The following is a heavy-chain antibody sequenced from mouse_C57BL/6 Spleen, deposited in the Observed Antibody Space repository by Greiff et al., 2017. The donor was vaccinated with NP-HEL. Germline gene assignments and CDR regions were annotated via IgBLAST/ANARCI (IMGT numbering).Heavy chain of an antibody. J-gene: IGHJ2*01. Sequence: QVQLQQSGPELVKPGASVKISCKASGYAFSSSWMNWVKQRPGKGLEWIGRIYPGDGDTNYNGKFKGKATLTADKSSSTAYMQLSSLTSEDSAVYFCARSGLGLDYWGQGTTLTVSS. D-gene: IGHD3-3*01. CDR3: ARSGLGLDY. CDR2: IYPGDGDT. V-gene: IGHV1-82*01. CDR1: GYAFSSSW.